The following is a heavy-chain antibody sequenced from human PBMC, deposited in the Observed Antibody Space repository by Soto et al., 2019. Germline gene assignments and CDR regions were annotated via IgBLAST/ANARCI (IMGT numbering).Heavy chain of an antibody. V-gene: IGHV3-66*04. Sequence: EVQLVESGGGLVQPGGSLRLSCAASGFTVSSNYMSWVRQAPGEGLEWVSVIYGGGRTYYADSVKGRFTISRDNSKNSLYLQMNSLRAEDTAVYYCAGRQWLLTYYYYGMDVWGQGTTVTVSS. D-gene: IGHD6-19*01. CDR1: GFTVSSNY. CDR2: IYGGGRT. J-gene: IGHJ6*02. CDR3: AGRQWLLTYYYYGMDV.